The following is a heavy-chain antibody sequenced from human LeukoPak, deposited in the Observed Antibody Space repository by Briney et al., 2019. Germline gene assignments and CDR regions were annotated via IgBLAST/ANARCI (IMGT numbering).Heavy chain of an antibody. V-gene: IGHV3-33*01. CDR1: GFTFSNYG. CDR3: ARDLGSRYGSGGSCYGFDY. Sequence: GGSLRLSCAASGFTFSNYGMHWVRQAPGKGLEWVAVIWYDGSNGYYADSVKGRFTISRDNSKNTLYLQMNSLRAEDTAVYYCARDLGSRYGSGGSCYGFDYWGQGTLVTVSS. D-gene: IGHD2-15*01. J-gene: IGHJ4*02. CDR2: IWYDGSNG.